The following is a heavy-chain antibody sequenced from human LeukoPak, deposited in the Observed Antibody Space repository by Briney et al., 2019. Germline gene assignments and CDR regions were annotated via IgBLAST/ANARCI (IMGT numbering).Heavy chain of an antibody. D-gene: IGHD3-10*01. J-gene: IGHJ4*02. Sequence: GGSLRLSCAASGFTFSTFAMIWVRQAPGKGLVWVSRINSDGSSTSYADSVKGRFTVSRDNAKNTLYLQMNSLRAEDTAVYYCAREPPLVGVIMFGTDYWGQGTLVTVSS. CDR1: GFTFSTFA. CDR3: AREPPLVGVIMFGTDY. V-gene: IGHV3-74*01. CDR2: INSDGSST.